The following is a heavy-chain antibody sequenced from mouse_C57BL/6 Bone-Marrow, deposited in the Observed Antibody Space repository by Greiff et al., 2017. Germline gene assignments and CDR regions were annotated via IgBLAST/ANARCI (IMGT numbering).Heavy chain of an antibody. CDR1: GYTFTSYW. D-gene: IGHD1-1*01. CDR3: ARKGDYYGSSFDY. CDR2: IYPGSGST. Sequence: VQLQQPGAELVKPGASVKMSCKASGYTFTSYWITWVKQRPGQGLEWIGDIYPGSGSTNYNEKFKSKATLTVDTSSSTAYMQLSSLTSEDSAVYYCARKGDYYGSSFDYWGQGTTLTVSS. J-gene: IGHJ2*01. V-gene: IGHV1-55*01.